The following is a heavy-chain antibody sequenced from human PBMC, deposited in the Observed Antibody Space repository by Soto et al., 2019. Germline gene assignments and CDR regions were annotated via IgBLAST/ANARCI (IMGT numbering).Heavy chain of an antibody. Sequence: GGSLRLSCAASGFTFSSYWMHWVRQAPGKGLVWVSRINSDGSSTSYADSVKGRFTISRDNAKNTLYLQMNSLRAEDTAVYYCARDPYCSGGSCYSPDAFDIWGQGTMVTVSS. CDR3: ARDPYCSGGSCYSPDAFDI. D-gene: IGHD2-15*01. CDR2: INSDGSST. V-gene: IGHV3-74*01. J-gene: IGHJ3*02. CDR1: GFTFSSYW.